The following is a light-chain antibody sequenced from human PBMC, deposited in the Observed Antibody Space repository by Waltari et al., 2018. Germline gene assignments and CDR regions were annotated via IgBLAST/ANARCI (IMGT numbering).Light chain of an antibody. CDR1: RIYAGLYHL. CDR3: YSNEGSTSD. V-gene: IGLV2-23*01. Sequence: QSALTQPASVSGSPGQSFTVSCLVSRIYAGLYHLVSWYQQHPGKAPKLILFDNTQRPSGVSHRFSGSKSGNTASLTISGLQADDEAVYYCYSNEGSTSDFGGGTKLTVL. CDR2: DNT. J-gene: IGLJ2*01.